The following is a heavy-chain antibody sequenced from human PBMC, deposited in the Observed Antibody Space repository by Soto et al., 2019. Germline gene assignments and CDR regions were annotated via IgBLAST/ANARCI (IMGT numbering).Heavy chain of an antibody. CDR2: IIPIFGTA. D-gene: IGHD6-19*01. CDR3: ARATSVAQDYYYGMDV. V-gene: IGHV1-69*13. J-gene: IGHJ6*02. CDR1: GGTFSSYA. Sequence: SLKVSCKASGGTFSSYAISWVRQAPGQGLEWMGGIIPIFGTANYAQKFQGRVTITADESTSTAYMELSSLRSEDTAVYYCARATSVAQDYYYGMDVWGQGTTVTVSS.